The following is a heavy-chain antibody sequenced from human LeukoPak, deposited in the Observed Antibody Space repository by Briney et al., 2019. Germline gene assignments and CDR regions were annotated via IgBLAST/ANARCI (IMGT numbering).Heavy chain of an antibody. Sequence: SETLSLTCTVSGGSISSYYWSWIRQPPGKGLEWIGYIYYSGSTNYNPSLKSRVTISVDTSKNQFSLKLSSVTAADTAVYYCARDPHYTPFDYWGQGTLVTVSS. CDR1: GGSISSYY. CDR2: IYYSGST. V-gene: IGHV4-59*12. D-gene: IGHD4-11*01. CDR3: ARDPHYTPFDY. J-gene: IGHJ4*02.